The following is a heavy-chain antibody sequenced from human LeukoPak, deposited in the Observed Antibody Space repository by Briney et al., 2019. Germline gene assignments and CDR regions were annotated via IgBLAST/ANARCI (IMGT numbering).Heavy chain of an antibody. J-gene: IGHJ4*02. Sequence: ASVKVSCKTSGYTFFSYGITWVRQAPGQGLEWMGWISANNGDTKYAPKFQGRVTMTTESNTRTAYLDVRSLRSDDTAVYYCARDGVHFGTTDFWGQGTLITVAS. V-gene: IGHV1-18*01. D-gene: IGHD3-3*02. CDR1: GYTFFSYG. CDR2: ISANNGDT. CDR3: ARDGVHFGTTDF.